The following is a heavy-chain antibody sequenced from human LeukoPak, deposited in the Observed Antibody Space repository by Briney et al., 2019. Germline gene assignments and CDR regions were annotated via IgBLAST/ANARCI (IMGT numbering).Heavy chain of an antibody. CDR1: GGSFSGYY. Sequence: SETLSLTCAVYGGSFSGYYWSWIRQPPGEGLEWIGEINHSGSTNYNPSLKSRVTISVDTSKNQFSLKLSSVTAADTAVYYCARDSPYSSGGDFDYWGQGTLVTVSS. J-gene: IGHJ4*02. D-gene: IGHD5-18*01. CDR2: INHSGST. CDR3: ARDSPYSSGGDFDY. V-gene: IGHV4-34*01.